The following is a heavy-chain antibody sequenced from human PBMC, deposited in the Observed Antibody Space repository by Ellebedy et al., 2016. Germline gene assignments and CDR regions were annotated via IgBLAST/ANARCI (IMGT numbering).Heavy chain of an antibody. CDR1: GFQFDDYA. D-gene: IGHD4-17*01. V-gene: IGHV3-23*01. CDR2: ISAGGDIT. CDR3: YYGHYSAS. J-gene: IGHJ4*02. Sequence: GESLKISXAASGFQFDDYAMSWVRQAPGGGLEWVSTISAGGDITFSADSVKGRFTISRDNSRDTLYLQMNSLRAEDTAVYYCYYGHYSASWGQGTLVTVSS.